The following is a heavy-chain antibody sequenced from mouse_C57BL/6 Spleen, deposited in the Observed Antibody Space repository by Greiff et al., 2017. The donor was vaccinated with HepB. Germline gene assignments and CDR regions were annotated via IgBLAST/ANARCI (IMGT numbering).Heavy chain of an antibody. J-gene: IGHJ3*01. CDR3: ARWDYYGSRGAY. D-gene: IGHD1-1*01. CDR1: GYTFTSYW. V-gene: IGHV1-61*01. Sequence: QVQLQQPGAELVRPGSSVKLSCKASGYTFTSYWMDWVKQRPGQGLEWIGNIYPSDSETHYNQKFKDKATLTVDKSSSTAYMQLSSLTSEDSAVYYCARWDYYGSRGAYWGQGTLVTVSA. CDR2: IYPSDSET.